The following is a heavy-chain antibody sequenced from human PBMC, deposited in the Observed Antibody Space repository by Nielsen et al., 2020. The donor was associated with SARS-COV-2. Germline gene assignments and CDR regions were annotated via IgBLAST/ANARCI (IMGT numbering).Heavy chain of an antibody. J-gene: IGHJ4*02. V-gene: IGHV5-10-1*01. CDR1: GYSFTSYW. CDR3: ARSYGSGSYYKVDSGEFDY. D-gene: IGHD3-10*01. CDR2: IDPSDSYT. Sequence: GESLKTSCQGSGYSFTSYWISWVRQMPGKGLEWMGRIDPSDSYTNYSPSFPGHVTISADKSISTAYLQWSSLKASDTAMYYCARSYGSGSYYKVDSGEFDYWGQGTLVTVSS.